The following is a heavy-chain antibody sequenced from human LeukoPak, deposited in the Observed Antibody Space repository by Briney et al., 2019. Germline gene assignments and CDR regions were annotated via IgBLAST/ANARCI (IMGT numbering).Heavy chain of an antibody. CDR1: GYTFTSYG. V-gene: IGHV1-18*01. CDR2: ISAYNGDT. J-gene: IGHJ6*02. CDR3: AGDLLGYCSSTSCYRHYYYGMDV. Sequence: ASVKVSCKASGYTFTSYGISWVRQAPGQGLEWMGWISAYNGDTNYAQKLQGRVTMTTDTSTSTAYMELRSLRSDDTAVYYCAGDLLGYCSSTSCYRHYYYGMDVWGQGTTVTVSS. D-gene: IGHD2-2*01.